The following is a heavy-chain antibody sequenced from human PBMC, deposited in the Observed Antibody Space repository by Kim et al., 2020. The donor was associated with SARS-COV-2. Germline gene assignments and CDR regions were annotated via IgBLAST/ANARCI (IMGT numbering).Heavy chain of an antibody. Sequence: GGSLRLSCAASGFTFSSYAMHWVRQAPGKGLEWVAVISYDGSNKYYADSVKGRFTISRDNSKNTLYLQMNSLRAEDTAVYYCAIVGYSSSWYSVGYYYY. J-gene: IGHJ6*01. CDR1: GFTFSSYA. CDR3: AIVGYSSSWYSVGYYYY. D-gene: IGHD6-13*01. CDR2: ISYDGSNK. V-gene: IGHV3-30*04.